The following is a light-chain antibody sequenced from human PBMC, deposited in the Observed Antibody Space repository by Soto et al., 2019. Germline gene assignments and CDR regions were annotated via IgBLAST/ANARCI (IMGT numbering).Light chain of an antibody. CDR3: FSYAGAYTFL. CDR1: NSDVGGFNF. J-gene: IGLJ2*01. CDR2: DVT. Sequence: QSALTQPHSLSGSPGQSVTISCTGTNSDVGGFNFVSWYQQHPGKAPKLMIYDVTKRPSGVPDRFSGSKSGSTASLTISGLQAEDEADYYCFSYAGAYTFLFGGGTKLTVL. V-gene: IGLV2-11*01.